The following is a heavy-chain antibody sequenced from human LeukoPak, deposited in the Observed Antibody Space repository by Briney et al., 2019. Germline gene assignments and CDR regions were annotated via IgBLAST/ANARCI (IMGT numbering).Heavy chain of an antibody. Sequence: KAGESLKISCKGSGYDFTSNWIGWVRQMPGKGLEWMGIIYPGDSDTRYSPSFQGQVIISADKSISTAYLQWSSLKASDTAMYYCARPPHGYDDSSGYYSPSDAFDIWGQGTMVTVSS. V-gene: IGHV5-51*01. J-gene: IGHJ3*02. CDR2: IYPGDSDT. CDR3: ARPPHGYDDSSGYYSPSDAFDI. CDR1: GYDFTSNW. D-gene: IGHD3-22*01.